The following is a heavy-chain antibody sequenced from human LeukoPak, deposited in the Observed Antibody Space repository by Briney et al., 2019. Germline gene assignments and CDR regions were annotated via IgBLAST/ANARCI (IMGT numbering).Heavy chain of an antibody. CDR1: GYIFTNFG. V-gene: IGHV1-18*01. CDR3: ARSGRVAPNFDWSHDAFDI. D-gene: IGHD3-9*01. J-gene: IGHJ3*02. CDR2: ISGYNGNT. Sequence: ASVKVSCKASGYIFTNFGISWVRQARGQGLEWMGWISGYNGNTKYVQKFQGRVTMTTDTSTSTAYMELRSLRSDDTAVYYCARSGRVAPNFDWSHDAFDIWGQGTMVTVSS.